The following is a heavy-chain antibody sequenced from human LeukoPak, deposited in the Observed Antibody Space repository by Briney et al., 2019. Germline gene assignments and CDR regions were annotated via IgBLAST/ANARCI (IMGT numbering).Heavy chain of an antibody. CDR3: ARNCGGDCYHDY. V-gene: IGHV1-8*03. CDR2: MNPNSGNT. D-gene: IGHD2-21*01. J-gene: IGHJ4*02. CDR1: GYTFTSYD. Sequence: GASVKVSCKVSGYTFTSYDINWVRQATGQGLEWMGWMNPNSGNTGYAQKFQGRVTITRNTPISTAYTELSRLRSEDTAVYYCARNCGGDCYHDYWGQGTLVTVSS.